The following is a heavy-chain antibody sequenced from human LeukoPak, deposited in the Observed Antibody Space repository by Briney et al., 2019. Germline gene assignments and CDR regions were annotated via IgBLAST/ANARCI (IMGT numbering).Heavy chain of an antibody. Sequence: PGGSLRLSCAASGFTFGSYDMHWVRQATGKGLEWVSAIGTAGDTYYPGSVKGRFTISRENAKNSLYLQMNSLRAGDTAVYYCARGFYGDSSHYYYYMDVWGKGTTVTVSS. V-gene: IGHV3-13*01. J-gene: IGHJ6*03. D-gene: IGHD3-22*01. CDR2: IGTAGDT. CDR1: GFTFGSYD. CDR3: ARGFYGDSSHYYYYMDV.